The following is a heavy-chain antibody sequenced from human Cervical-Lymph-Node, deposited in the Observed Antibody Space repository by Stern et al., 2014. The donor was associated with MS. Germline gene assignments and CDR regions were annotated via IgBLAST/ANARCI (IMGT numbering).Heavy chain of an antibody. V-gene: IGHV3-11*01. CDR2: ISTSGNTI. D-gene: IGHD6-13*01. J-gene: IGHJ4*02. CDR1: GFTFSDYY. Sequence: QVQLVESGGGLVKPGGSLRLSCAASGFTFSDYYMTWIRQAPGKGLEWVSYISTSGNTIYYADSVKGRFTISRDNAKNSMYLQMNSLRAEDTAVYYCARSGYSSSWHSDFWGQGTLVTVSS. CDR3: ARSGYSSSWHSDF.